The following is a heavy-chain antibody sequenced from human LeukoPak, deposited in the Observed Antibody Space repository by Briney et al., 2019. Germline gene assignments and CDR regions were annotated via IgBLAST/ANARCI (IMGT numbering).Heavy chain of an antibody. CDR3: TTHMVRGVFDY. CDR2: ISGSSST. V-gene: IGHV3-23*01. CDR1: GFTFSTYA. Sequence: PGGSLRLSCAASGFTFSTYAMSWVRQAPGKGLEWVSAISGSSSTYYAESVKGRFTISRDNSKNTLYLQMNSLRAEDTAVYYCTTHMVRGVFDYWGQGTLVTVSS. D-gene: IGHD3-10*01. J-gene: IGHJ4*02.